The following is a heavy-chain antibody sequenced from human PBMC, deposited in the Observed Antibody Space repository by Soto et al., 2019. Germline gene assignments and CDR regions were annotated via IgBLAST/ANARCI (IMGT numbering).Heavy chain of an antibody. Sequence: GGSLRLSCAPSGFTFSSYAMSWVRQAPGKWLEWVSAISGSGGSTYYADSVKGRFTISRDNSKNTLYLQMNSLRAEDTAVYYCAKAVDYGGNSDYLDYWGQGTMVTVSS. J-gene: IGHJ4*02. CDR1: GFTFSSYA. CDR3: AKAVDYGGNSDYLDY. V-gene: IGHV3-23*01. D-gene: IGHD4-17*01. CDR2: ISGSGGST.